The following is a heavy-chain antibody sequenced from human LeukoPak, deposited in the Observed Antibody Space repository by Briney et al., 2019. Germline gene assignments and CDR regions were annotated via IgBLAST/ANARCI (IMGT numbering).Heavy chain of an antibody. CDR1: GYTFTGYY. CDR2: INPNSGGT. J-gene: IGHJ4*02. D-gene: IGHD6-13*01. Sequence: ASVKVSCKASGYTFTGYYMHWVRQAPGQGLEWMGWINPNSGGTNYAQKFQGRVTMTRDTSISTAYMELSRLRSDDTAVYYCARGFGIAAAGTGDYWGQGTLVTVSS. V-gene: IGHV1-2*02. CDR3: ARGFGIAAAGTGDY.